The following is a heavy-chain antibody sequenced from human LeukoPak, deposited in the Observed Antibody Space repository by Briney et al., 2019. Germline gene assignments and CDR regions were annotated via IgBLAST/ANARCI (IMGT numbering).Heavy chain of an antibody. CDR3: AKFALQSDPFDY. Sequence: GGSLRLSCAASGLIFRSHAMNWVRQAPGKGLEWVSTVSASDGGTFYAESVKGRFTISRDNSKNTLYLQMNSLRGEDTAIYYCAKFALQSDPFDYWGQGSLVTVSS. V-gene: IGHV3-23*01. J-gene: IGHJ4*02. CDR1: GLIFRSHA. D-gene: IGHD6-19*01. CDR2: VSASDGGT.